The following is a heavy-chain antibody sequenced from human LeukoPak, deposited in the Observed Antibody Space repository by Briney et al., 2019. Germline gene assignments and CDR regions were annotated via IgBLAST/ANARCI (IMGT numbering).Heavy chain of an antibody. CDR3: YYYYYGMDV. J-gene: IGHJ6*02. CDR1: GGSISSSSYY. Sequence: SETLSLTCTVSGGSISSSSYYWGSIRQPPGKGLEWIGSIYYSGSTYYNPSLKSRVTISVDTSKNQFSLKLSSVTAADTAVYYCYYYYYGMDVWGQGTTVTVSS. CDR2: IYYSGST. V-gene: IGHV4-39*01.